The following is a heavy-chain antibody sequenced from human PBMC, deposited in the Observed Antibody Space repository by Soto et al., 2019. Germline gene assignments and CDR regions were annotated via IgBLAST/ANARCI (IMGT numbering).Heavy chain of an antibody. CDR1: GGSISSSISS. CDR2: IYYIGSH. CDR3: AKRGYSYGHQTRTTTYYYGMDV. V-gene: IGHV4-39*01. J-gene: IGHJ6*02. D-gene: IGHD5-18*01. Sequence: PSETLSLTCTVTGGSISSSISSWGWIRQPPGKGLEGLGSIYYIGSHYYDPSLKSRVTISVHTSKNQFSLKLRSVTAADTAVYYCAKRGYSYGHQTRTTTYYYGMDVWGQGTTVTVAS.